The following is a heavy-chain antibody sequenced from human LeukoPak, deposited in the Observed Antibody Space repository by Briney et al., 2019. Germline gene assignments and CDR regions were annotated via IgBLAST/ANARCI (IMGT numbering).Heavy chain of an antibody. CDR3: ARDRGTTSVFDY. Sequence: GGSLRLSCAASGFTFTSYGMHWVRQAPGKGLEWVSYISSSGSTIYYADSVKGRFTISRDNAKNSLYLQMNSLRAEDTAVYYCARDRGTTSVFDYWGQGTLVTVSS. CDR1: GFTFTSYG. CDR2: ISSSGSTI. V-gene: IGHV3-48*04. D-gene: IGHD1-14*01. J-gene: IGHJ4*02.